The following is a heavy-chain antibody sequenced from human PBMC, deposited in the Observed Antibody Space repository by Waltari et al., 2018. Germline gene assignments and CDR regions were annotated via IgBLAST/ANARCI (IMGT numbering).Heavy chain of an antibody. CDR2: IDPGDSDT. CDR3: ASFVGYCSGGSCYSDDY. J-gene: IGHJ4*02. CDR1: GYSFTSYW. D-gene: IGHD2-15*01. Sequence: EVQLVQSGAEVKKPGESLKISCKGSGYSFTSYWIGWVRQMPGKGLEWMGIIDPGDSDTRYIPSFQGQVTISADKAISTAYLQWSSLKASDTAMDYCASFVGYCSGGSCYSDDYWGQGTLVTVSS. V-gene: IGHV5-51*01.